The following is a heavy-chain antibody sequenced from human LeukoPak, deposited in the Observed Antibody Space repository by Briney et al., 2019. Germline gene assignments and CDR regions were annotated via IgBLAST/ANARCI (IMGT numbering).Heavy chain of an antibody. CDR3: ARIRGYSYGCPDY. V-gene: IGHV4-4*02. CDR2: IYHSGST. CDR1: GGSISSSYW. D-gene: IGHD5-18*01. Sequence: TTSGTLSLTCGVSGGSISSSYWWSWVRQPPGKGLEWIGEIYHSGSTNYNPSLKSRVTISVDTSKNQFSLKLSSVTAADTAVYYCARIRGYSYGCPDYWGQGTLVTVSS. J-gene: IGHJ4*02.